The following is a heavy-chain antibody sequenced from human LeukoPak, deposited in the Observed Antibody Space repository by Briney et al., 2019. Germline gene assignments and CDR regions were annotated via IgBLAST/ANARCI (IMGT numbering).Heavy chain of an antibody. D-gene: IGHD2-15*01. CDR2: ISYDGSDK. CDR1: GFTFSNYG. Sequence: GGSLRLSCAASGFTFSNYGIHWVRQAPGKGLEWVAVISYDGSDKYYADSVRGRFTISRDSSNNTLSLYMSTLRPEDTAVYYCAKDFGHCSGGSCLYFDYWGQGSLVTV. CDR3: AKDFGHCSGGSCLYFDY. V-gene: IGHV3-30*18. J-gene: IGHJ4*02.